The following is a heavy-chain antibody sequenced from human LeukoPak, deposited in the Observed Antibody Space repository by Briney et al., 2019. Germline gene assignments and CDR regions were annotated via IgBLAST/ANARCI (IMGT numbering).Heavy chain of an antibody. J-gene: IGHJ4*02. CDR2: IYYSGST. V-gene: IGHV4-59*01. Sequence: PSETLSLTCTVSGGSISSYYWSWIRQPPGKGLAWIGYIYYSGSTNYNPSLKSRVTISVDTSKNQFSLKLSSVTAADTAVYYCARDRGAASTGYDYWGQGTLVTVSS. D-gene: IGHD6-13*01. CDR3: ARDRGAASTGYDY. CDR1: GGSISSYY.